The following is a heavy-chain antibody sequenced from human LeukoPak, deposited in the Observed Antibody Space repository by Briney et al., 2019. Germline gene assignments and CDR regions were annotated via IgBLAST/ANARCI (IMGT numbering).Heavy chain of an antibody. CDR3: ARGGEKDKAFDI. Sequence: PSETLSLTCTVSGGSISSYYWSWIRQPPGKGLEWIGYIYYSGSTYYNPSLKSRVTISVDTSKNQFSLKLSSVTAADTAVYYCARGGEKDKAFDIWGQGTMVTVSS. CDR2: IYYSGST. CDR1: GGSISSYY. V-gene: IGHV4-59*08. D-gene: IGHD3-16*01. J-gene: IGHJ3*02.